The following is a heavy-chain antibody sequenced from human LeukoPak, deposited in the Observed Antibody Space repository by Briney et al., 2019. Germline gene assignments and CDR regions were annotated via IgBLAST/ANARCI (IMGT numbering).Heavy chain of an antibody. Sequence: GGSLRLSCVASGFTFSIYDVHWVRLAPGKGLEWLAFIRFDASNSYYADSVKGRFTISRDNSKNTLYLQMNTLRTEDTAVYYCAKDDPEYYDYVWGSYLAPPNYWGQGTLVTVSS. V-gene: IGHV3-30*02. J-gene: IGHJ4*02. CDR3: AKDDPEYYDYVWGSYLAPPNY. CDR2: IRFDASNS. D-gene: IGHD3-16*01. CDR1: GFTFSIYD.